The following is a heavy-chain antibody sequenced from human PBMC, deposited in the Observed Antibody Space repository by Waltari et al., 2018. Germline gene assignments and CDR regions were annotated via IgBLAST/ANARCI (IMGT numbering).Heavy chain of an antibody. CDR3: ARDVPNGYFDY. J-gene: IGHJ4*02. CDR2: INQDGRDK. CDR1: GFTFKNYW. D-gene: IGHD1-1*01. V-gene: IGHV3-7*01. Sequence: EVHLVQSGGGLIQPGGSLRLSCGVSGFTFKNYWMTWVRQAPGKGLEWVGNINQDGRDKNYVDSVEGRFTISRDNAQNSVYLQMNSLRAEDTAVYYCARDVPNGYFDYWGSGTLVTVSS.